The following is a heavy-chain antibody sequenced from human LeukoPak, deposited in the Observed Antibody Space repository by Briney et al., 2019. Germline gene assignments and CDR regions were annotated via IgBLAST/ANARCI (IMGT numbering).Heavy chain of an antibody. J-gene: IGHJ4*02. CDR2: IYSGGST. Sequence: GGSLRLSCAASGFTFSGYAMTWVRQAPGKGLEWVSVIYSGGSTYYAASVKGRFTISRDNSKNTLYLQMNSLRAEDTAVYYCAKMPVSYSSGWSTFDYWGQGNLVTVSS. V-gene: IGHV3-23*03. CDR3: AKMPVSYSSGWSTFDY. D-gene: IGHD6-19*01. CDR1: GFTFSGYA.